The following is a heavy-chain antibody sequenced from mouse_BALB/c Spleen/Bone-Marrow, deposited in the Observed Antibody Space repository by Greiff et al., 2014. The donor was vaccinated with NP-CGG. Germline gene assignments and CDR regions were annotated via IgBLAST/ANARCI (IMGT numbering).Heavy chain of an antibody. CDR3: ARWGITLAY. V-gene: IGHV1S81*02. J-gene: IGHJ3*01. Sequence: QGQLKGSWAELVKPGASVKLSCQASGYTFTSYWVHWGEQRPGQGLEWIGEINPSNGRTNYNEKFKSKATLTVDKSSSTAYMQLSSLTSEDSAVYYCARWGITLAYWGQGTLVTVSA. D-gene: IGHD2-4*01. CDR1: GYTFTSYW. CDR2: INPSNGRT.